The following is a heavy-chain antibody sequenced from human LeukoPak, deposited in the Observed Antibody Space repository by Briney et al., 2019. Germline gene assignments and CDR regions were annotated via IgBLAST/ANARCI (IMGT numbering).Heavy chain of an antibody. CDR1: PFTFSSYG. Sequence: GGSLRLSCAASPFTFSSYGMHWVRQAPGKGLEWVAYIQYDGSNQQYADSVKDRFTISRDNSKNTLYLQMNSLRAEDTAVYYCAKMIRDGSGSSLDYWGQGTLVTVSS. J-gene: IGHJ4*02. CDR2: IQYDGSNQ. V-gene: IGHV3-30*02. CDR3: AKMIRDGSGSSLDY. D-gene: IGHD3-10*01.